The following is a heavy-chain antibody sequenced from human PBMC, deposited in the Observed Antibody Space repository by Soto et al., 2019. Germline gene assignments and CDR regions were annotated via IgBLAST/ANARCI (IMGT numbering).Heavy chain of an antibody. J-gene: IGHJ4*02. CDR1: GGTFSSYA. CDR3: AGDLHGGSRLVIEYYFDY. V-gene: IGHV1-69*01. CDR2: IIPIFGTA. Sequence: QVQLVQSGAEVKKPGSSVKVSCKASGGTFSSYAISWVRQAPGQGLEWMGGIIPIFGTANYAQKFQGRVTITADESTSTAYMELSSLRSEDTAVYYCAGDLHGGSRLVIEYYFDYWGQGTLVTVSS. D-gene: IGHD3-9*01.